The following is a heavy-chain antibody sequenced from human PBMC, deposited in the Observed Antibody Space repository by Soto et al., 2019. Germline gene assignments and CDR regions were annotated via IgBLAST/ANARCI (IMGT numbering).Heavy chain of an antibody. D-gene: IGHD2-2*01. V-gene: IGHV4-31*03. CDR1: GGSITSSGYY. J-gene: IGHJ4*02. CDR2: TSNSGSS. CDR3: ARGGGSTKVDY. Sequence: QVQLQESGPGLVKPSQTLSLTCTVSGGSITSSGYYWSWIRQHPVEGLEWIGFTSNSGSSSYNPPLKSRVTISVDTSSNQFSLTLKSVTAADTAVYYCARGGGSTKVDYWGQGTLVTVSP.